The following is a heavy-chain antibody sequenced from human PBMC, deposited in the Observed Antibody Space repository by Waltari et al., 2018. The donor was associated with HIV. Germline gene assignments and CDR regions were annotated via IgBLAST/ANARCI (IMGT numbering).Heavy chain of an antibody. Sequence: QVQLVQSGGEVKKPGASVKVSCKASGYTFRNHGISWVRQAPGQGLEWVGWISPYNDNTYYAQRFQDRVTMTTDTSATTVDMELRSLRSDDTAVYYCARDSTSRVDSWEYSDSSYFDYWGQGTLVTVSS. CDR1: GYTFRNHG. CDR2: ISPYNDNT. V-gene: IGHV1-18*01. D-gene: IGHD3-22*01. J-gene: IGHJ4*02. CDR3: ARDSTSRVDSWEYSDSSYFDY.